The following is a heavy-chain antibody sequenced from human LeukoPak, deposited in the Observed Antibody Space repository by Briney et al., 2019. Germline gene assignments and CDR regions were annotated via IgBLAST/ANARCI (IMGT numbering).Heavy chain of an antibody. CDR1: GFSFDDYA. V-gene: IGHV3-9*01. J-gene: IGHJ5*01. CDR3: AKDRPNFYENSGHYYRRDGDS. Sequence: GRSLRLSCAASGFSFDDYAMHWVRQAPGKGLEWVSGISWSSGSIGYADSVKGRFTISRDNSKNILYLQMNSLRAEDTAIYYCAKDRPNFYENSGHYYRRDGDSWGQGTLVTVSS. CDR2: ISWSSGSI. D-gene: IGHD3-22*01.